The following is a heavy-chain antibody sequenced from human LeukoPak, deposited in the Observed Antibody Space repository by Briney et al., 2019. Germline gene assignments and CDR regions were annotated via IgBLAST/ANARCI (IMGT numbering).Heavy chain of an antibody. J-gene: IGHJ6*02. Sequence: ASVKVSCKASGYTFTGYYMHWVRQAPGQGLEWMGIINPSGGSTSYAQKFQGRVTMTRDTSTSTVYMELSSLRSEDTAVYYCARWETPHGMDVWGQGTTVTVSS. V-gene: IGHV1-46*01. CDR1: GYTFTGYY. CDR3: ARWETPHGMDV. CDR2: INPSGGST. D-gene: IGHD1-26*01.